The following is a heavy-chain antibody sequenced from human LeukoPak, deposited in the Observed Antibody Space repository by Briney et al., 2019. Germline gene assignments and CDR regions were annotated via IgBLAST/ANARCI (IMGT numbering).Heavy chain of an antibody. D-gene: IGHD4/OR15-4a*01. Sequence: GSLRLSCAASGFTFSSYEMNWVRQPPGKGLEWIGEINHSGRTNYNPSLKSRVTISVDTSKNQFSLKLSSVTAADTAVYYCARQNYGAAPLRYWGQGTLVTVSS. CDR2: INHSGRT. J-gene: IGHJ4*02. CDR1: GFTFSSYE. CDR3: ARQNYGAAPLRY. V-gene: IGHV4-34*01.